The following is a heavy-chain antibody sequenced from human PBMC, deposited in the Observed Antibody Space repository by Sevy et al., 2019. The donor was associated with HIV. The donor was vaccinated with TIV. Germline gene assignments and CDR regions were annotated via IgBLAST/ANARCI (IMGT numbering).Heavy chain of an antibody. J-gene: IGHJ4*02. CDR3: ARELVGAHLDY. CDR2: IYHSGST. D-gene: IGHD1-26*01. CDR1: GYSISSGYY. V-gene: IGHV4-38-2*02. Sequence: SENLSLTCAVSGYSISSGYYWGWIRQPPGKGLEWIGSIYHSGSTYYNPSLRSRVTISVDTSKNQFSLKLSSVTAADTAVYYCARELVGAHLDYWGQGTLVTVSS.